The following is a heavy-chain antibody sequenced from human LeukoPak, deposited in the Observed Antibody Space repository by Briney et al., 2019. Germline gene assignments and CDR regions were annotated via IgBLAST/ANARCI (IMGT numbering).Heavy chain of an antibody. D-gene: IGHD1-26*01. Sequence: SETLSLTCTVSGGSISSSSYYWGWIRQPPGKGLEWIGSIYYSGNTYYNPSLKSRVTISVDTSKNQFSLKLSSVTAADTAVYYCARSKKWGDAFDIWGQGTMVTVSS. CDR1: GGSISSSSYY. V-gene: IGHV4-39*07. CDR2: IYYSGNT. J-gene: IGHJ3*02. CDR3: ARSKKWGDAFDI.